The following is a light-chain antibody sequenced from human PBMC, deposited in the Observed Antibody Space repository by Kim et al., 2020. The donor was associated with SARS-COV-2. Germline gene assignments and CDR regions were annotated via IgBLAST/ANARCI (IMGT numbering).Light chain of an antibody. CDR1: QGISSY. J-gene: IGKJ2*01. CDR2: AAS. Sequence: SVVDRVTITCRASQGISSYLAWYQQKPGKAPKLLIYAASTLQSGVPSRFSGSGSGTDFTLTISSLQPEDFATYYCQQLNSYPPNTFGQGTKLEI. V-gene: IGKV1-9*01. CDR3: QQLNSYPPNT.